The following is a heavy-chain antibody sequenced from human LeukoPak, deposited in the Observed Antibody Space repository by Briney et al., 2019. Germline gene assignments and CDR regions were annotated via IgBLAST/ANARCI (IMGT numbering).Heavy chain of an antibody. CDR1: GFTVSTYY. CDR3: ARDGYKE. J-gene: IGHJ4*02. CDR2: IYTDGNT. Sequence: GSLRLSCAASGFTVSTYYMSWLRQAPGKGLEWVSVIYTDGNTYYASSVKGRFTISRDNSKNTLHLQMNSLRAEDTAIYYCARDGYKEWGQGTLVTVSS. D-gene: IGHD5-24*01. V-gene: IGHV3-53*01.